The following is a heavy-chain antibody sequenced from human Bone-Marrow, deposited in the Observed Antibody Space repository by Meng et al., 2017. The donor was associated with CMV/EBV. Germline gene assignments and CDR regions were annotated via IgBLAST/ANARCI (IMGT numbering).Heavy chain of an antibody. CDR1: GYY. CDR2: INHSGST. V-gene: IGHV4-34*01. J-gene: IGHJ5*02. CDR3: ARVYVVVVPAAISPLGWWFDP. D-gene: IGHD2-2*01. Sequence: GYYWSWIRQPPGKGLEWIGEINHSGSTNYNPSLKSRVTISVDTSKNQFSLKLSSVTAADTAVYYCARVYVVVVPAAISPLGWWFDPWGQGTLVTVSS.